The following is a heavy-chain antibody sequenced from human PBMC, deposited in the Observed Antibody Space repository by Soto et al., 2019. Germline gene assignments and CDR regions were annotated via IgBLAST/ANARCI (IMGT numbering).Heavy chain of an antibody. J-gene: IGHJ4*02. V-gene: IGHV4-4*07. CDR1: GDPITSYF. CDR3: ARTLSGFTYGSRQFYFDY. D-gene: IGHD3-10*01. CDR2: MFPGGTT. Sequence: QVQLQQSGPGLVKPSETLSVTCTVSGDPITSYFWSWIRQPAGKGLEWIGHMFPGGTTSHNTSLKSRVSMSIDTSKNQFSLTLTSVTAADTAVYYCARTLSGFTYGSRQFYFDYWGQGTLVTVSS.